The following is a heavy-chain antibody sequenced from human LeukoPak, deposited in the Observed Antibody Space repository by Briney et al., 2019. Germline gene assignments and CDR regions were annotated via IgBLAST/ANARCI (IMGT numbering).Heavy chain of an antibody. CDR3: ARETYDILTGPGPFDY. CDR1: GFTFSDYY. CDR2: ISSSGSNI. Sequence: GGSLRLSCAASGFTFSDYYMSWIRQAPGKGLEWVSYISSSGSNIYYADSVKGRFTISRDNGKNSLYLQMNSLRAEDTAVYYCARETYDILTGPGPFDYWGQGTLVTVSS. J-gene: IGHJ4*02. D-gene: IGHD3-9*01. V-gene: IGHV3-11*01.